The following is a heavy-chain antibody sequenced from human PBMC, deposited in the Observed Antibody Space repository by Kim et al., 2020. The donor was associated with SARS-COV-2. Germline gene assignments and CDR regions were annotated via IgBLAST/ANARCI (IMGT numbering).Heavy chain of an antibody. Sequence: SETLSLTCAVYGGSFSGYYWSWIRQPPGKGLEWIGEINHSGSTNYNPSLKSRVTISVDTSKNQFSLKLSSVTAADTAVYYCASLTVFGVVPPRYNWFDPWGQGTLVTVSS. J-gene: IGHJ5*02. CDR2: INHSGST. CDR1: GGSFSGYY. D-gene: IGHD3-3*01. CDR3: ASLTVFGVVPPRYNWFDP. V-gene: IGHV4-34*01.